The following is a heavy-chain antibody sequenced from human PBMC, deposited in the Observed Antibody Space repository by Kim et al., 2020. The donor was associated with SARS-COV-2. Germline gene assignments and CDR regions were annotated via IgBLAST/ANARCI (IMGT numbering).Heavy chain of an antibody. CDR1: GYTFTSYA. J-gene: IGHJ4*02. V-gene: IGHV1-3*01. Sequence: ASVKVSCKASGYTFTSYAMHWVRQAPGQRLEWMGWINAGNGNTRYSQKFQGRVTITRDTSASTAYIELSSLRSEDTAVYYCARDYDNWNYGGIFDYWGQGSLVTVSS. CDR3: ARDYDNWNYGGIFDY. D-gene: IGHD1-7*01. CDR2: INAGNGNT.